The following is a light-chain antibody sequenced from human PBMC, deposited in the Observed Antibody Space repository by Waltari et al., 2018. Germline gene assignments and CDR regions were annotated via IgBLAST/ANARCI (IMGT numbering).Light chain of an antibody. CDR3: QQFIRSPWT. Sequence: VLTQSPGTLSLSPGETATLACRASESVTSSYLAWYQQRPGQAPRLLIYAAFRRATGIPDRFSGRGSGTDFTLTISVLEPEDFAVYYCQQFIRSPWTFGQGTKVEI. CDR2: AAF. J-gene: IGKJ1*01. CDR1: ESVTSSY. V-gene: IGKV3-20*01.